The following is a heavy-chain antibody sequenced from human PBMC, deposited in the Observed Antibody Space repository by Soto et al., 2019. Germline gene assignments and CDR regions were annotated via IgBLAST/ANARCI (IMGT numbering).Heavy chain of an antibody. J-gene: IGHJ6*02. Sequence: PSETLSLTCTVSGDSLRDYYWSGIRQPAGKGLEWIGRFYYSGNTKSNPSLQRRGTMSADKSKNQFTLSLRSVTAADSAIYYCARMYNRGFYRPAGDYFFYGMDVWGQGTPVTVSS. CDR1: GDSLRDYY. CDR2: FYYSGNT. CDR3: ARMYNRGFYRPAGDYFFYGMDV. V-gene: IGHV4-4*07. D-gene: IGHD1-20*01.